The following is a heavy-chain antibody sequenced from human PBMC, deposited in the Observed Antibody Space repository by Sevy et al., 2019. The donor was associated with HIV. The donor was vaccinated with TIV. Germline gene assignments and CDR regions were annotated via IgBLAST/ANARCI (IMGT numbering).Heavy chain of an antibody. V-gene: IGHV3-49*04. D-gene: IGHD6-13*01. Sequence: GESLKISCTASGFTFGDYCMSWVRQAPGKGLEWVAFLKSDVYGGTVDHAASLRGRFVISRDDSKTIAYLQMNDLKTEEIGVYYCTRWKAAQSIFDYWGQGALVTVSS. CDR1: GFTFGDYC. CDR3: TRWKAAQSIFDY. J-gene: IGHJ4*02. CDR2: LKSDVYGGTV.